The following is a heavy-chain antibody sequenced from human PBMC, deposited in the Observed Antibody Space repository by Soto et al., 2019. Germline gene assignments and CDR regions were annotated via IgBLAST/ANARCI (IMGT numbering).Heavy chain of an antibody. D-gene: IGHD4-17*01. J-gene: IGHJ6*02. V-gene: IGHV1-2*02. CDR2: INPHSGDT. Sequence: QVQLVQSGAEVKKPGASVKVSYVASGYTFTDHYIHWVRQAPGQGLEWMGWINPHSGDTIYAQKFQGRVTLTRDPSISPAYMEPSRLGSEDTAVYYGARGQTVDFYGMGFWGQGTTVTVSS. CDR1: GYTFTDHY. CDR3: ARGQTVDFYGMGF.